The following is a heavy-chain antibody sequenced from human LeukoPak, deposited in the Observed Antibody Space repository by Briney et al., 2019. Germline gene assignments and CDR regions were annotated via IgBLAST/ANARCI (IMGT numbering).Heavy chain of an antibody. V-gene: IGHV3-64*01. Sequence: PGGSLRLSCAASGFTFSSYAVHWVRQAPGKGLEYVSAISSNGGSTYYANSVKGRFTISRDNSKNTLYLQMGSLRAEDMAVYYCARDMGATYFDYWGQGTLVTVSS. CDR3: ARDMGATYFDY. CDR1: GFTFSSYA. J-gene: IGHJ4*02. D-gene: IGHD1-26*01. CDR2: ISSNGGST.